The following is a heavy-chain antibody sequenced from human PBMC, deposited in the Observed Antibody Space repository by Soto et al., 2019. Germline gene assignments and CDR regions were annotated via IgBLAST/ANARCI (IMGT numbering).Heavy chain of an antibody. J-gene: IGHJ3*02. CDR3: ARDRYSSGWYTFDI. V-gene: IGHV4-59*01. Sequence: PSETLSLTCTVSGGSISSYYWSWIRQPPGKGLEWIGYIYYSGSTNYNPSLKSRVTISVDTSKNQFSLKLSSVTAADTAVYYCARDRYSSGWYTFDIWGQGTMVTVSS. CDR2: IYYSGST. CDR1: GGSISSYY. D-gene: IGHD6-19*01.